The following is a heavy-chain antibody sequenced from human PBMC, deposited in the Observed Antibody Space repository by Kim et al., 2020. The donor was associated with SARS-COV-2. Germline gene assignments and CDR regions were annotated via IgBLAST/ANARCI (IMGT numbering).Heavy chain of an antibody. J-gene: IGHJ6*02. Sequence: GGSLRLSCAASGFILSDSGIHWVRQASGKGLEWVGRIRSKSNNNGTAYAASVKGRFTISRDDSKNTAFLDMEGLKTEDTAVYFCTREIVSASTNYYYYYALDVWGQGTTVTVSS. CDR1: GFILSDSG. CDR2: IRSKSNNNGT. V-gene: IGHV3-73*01. CDR3: TREIVSASTNYYYYYALDV. D-gene: IGHD2-2*01.